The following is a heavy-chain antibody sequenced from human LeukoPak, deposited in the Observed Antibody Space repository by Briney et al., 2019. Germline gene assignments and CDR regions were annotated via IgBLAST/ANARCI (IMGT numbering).Heavy chain of an antibody. CDR3: AKGEGPCRGSGSYYYDY. CDR2: ISGSGGST. CDR1: GFTFSMYS. V-gene: IGHV3-23*01. D-gene: IGHD3-10*01. J-gene: IGHJ4*02. Sequence: GGSLRLSCAVSGFTFSMYSMSWVRQAPGKGLEWVSAISGSGGSTYYADSVKGRFTIHRDNSKNTLYLQMNSLRAQDTAVYYCAKGEGPCRGSGSYYYDYWGQGTLVTVSS.